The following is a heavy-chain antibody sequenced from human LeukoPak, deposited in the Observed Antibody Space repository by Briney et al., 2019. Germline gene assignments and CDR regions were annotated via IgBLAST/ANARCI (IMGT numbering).Heavy chain of an antibody. CDR3: ARRAVVRGAQPTQIHDNWFDP. D-gene: IGHD3-10*01. V-gene: IGHV4-59*08. CDR1: GGSISSYY. Sequence: SETLSLTCTVSGGSISSYYWSWIRQPPGKGLEWIGYIYYSGSTNYNPSLKSRVTISVDTSKNQFSLKLSSVTAADTAVYYCARRAVVRGAQPTQIHDNWFDPRGQGTLVTVSS. J-gene: IGHJ5*02. CDR2: IYYSGST.